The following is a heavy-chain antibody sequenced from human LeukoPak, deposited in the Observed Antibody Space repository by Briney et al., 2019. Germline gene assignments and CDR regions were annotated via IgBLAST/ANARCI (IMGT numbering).Heavy chain of an antibody. CDR1: GGSSSGYY. CDR3: ARGHSPVTTKVSYFQH. Sequence: SETLSLTCAVYGGSSSGYYWSWIRQPPGKGLDWIGEINHSGSTNYNPSLKSRVTILVDTSKNQFSLKLSSVTAADTAVYYCARGHSPVTTKVSYFQHWGQGTLVTVSS. V-gene: IGHV4-34*01. J-gene: IGHJ1*01. D-gene: IGHD4-17*01. CDR2: INHSGST.